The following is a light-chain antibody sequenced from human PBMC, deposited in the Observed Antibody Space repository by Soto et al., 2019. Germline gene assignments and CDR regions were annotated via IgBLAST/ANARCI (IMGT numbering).Light chain of an antibody. CDR2: DVS. CDR1: SSDVGGYNY. V-gene: IGLV2-14*03. Sequence: QSALTQPASVSGSPGQSITISCTGTSSDVGGYNYVSWYQHHPGKAPKLMIYDVSNRPSGISNRFSGSKSGNTASLTISGLQPEDVGDYYCSSYTTSNTRQIVVGTGTKLTVL. CDR3: SSYTTSNTRQIV. J-gene: IGLJ1*01.